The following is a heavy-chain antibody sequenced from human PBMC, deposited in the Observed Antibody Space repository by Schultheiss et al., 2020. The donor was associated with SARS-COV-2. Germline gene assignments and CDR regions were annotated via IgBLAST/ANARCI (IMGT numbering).Heavy chain of an antibody. CDR1: GGSISSGGYS. Sequence: SETLSLTCAVSGGSISSGGYSWSWIRQPPGKGLEWIGYIYHSGSTYYNPSLKSRVTMSVDTSKNQFSLKLSSVTAADTAVYYCARGGRTRQNYYYGMDVWGQGTTVTVSS. D-gene: IGHD6-6*01. V-gene: IGHV4-30-2*01. J-gene: IGHJ6*02. CDR2: IYHSGST. CDR3: ARGGRTRQNYYYGMDV.